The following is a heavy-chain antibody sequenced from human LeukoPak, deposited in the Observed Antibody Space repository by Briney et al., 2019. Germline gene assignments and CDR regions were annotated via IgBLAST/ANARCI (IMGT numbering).Heavy chain of an antibody. V-gene: IGHV3-33*01. CDR2: IWYDGSNK. CDR1: GFTFSGYP. Sequence: GGSLRLSCAASGFTFSGYPIHWVRQAPGKGLEWVAVIWYDGSNKYYADSVKGRFTISRDNSKNTLYLQMNSLRAEDTAVYYCARDAPFDIWGQGTMVTVSS. J-gene: IGHJ3*02. CDR3: ARDAPFDI.